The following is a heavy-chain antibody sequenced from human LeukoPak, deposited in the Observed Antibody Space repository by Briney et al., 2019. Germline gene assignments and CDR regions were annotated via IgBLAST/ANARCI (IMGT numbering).Heavy chain of an antibody. V-gene: IGHV3-11*01. CDR2: ISSSGSTI. Sequence: GGSLRLSCAASGFTFSDYYMSWIRQAPGKGLEWVSYISSSGSTIYYADSVKGRFTISRDNAKNSLYLQMNSLRAEDTAVYHCARDRSSSSGDYFDYWGQGTLVTVSS. J-gene: IGHJ4*02. CDR3: ARDRSSSSGDYFDY. D-gene: IGHD6-6*01. CDR1: GFTFSDYY.